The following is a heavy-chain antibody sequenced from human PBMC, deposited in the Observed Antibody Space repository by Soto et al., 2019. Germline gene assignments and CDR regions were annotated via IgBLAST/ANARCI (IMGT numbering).Heavy chain of an antibody. CDR3: ARERFVVVVAATHSWFDP. CDR2: IWYDGSNK. CDR1: GFTFSSYG. D-gene: IGHD2-15*01. V-gene: IGHV3-33*01. Sequence: QVQLVESGGGVVQPGRSLRLSCAASGFTFSSYGMHWVRQAPGKGLEWVAVIWYDGSNKYYADSVKGRLTISRDNSKNTRYLQMNSLRAEDTAVYYCARERFVVVVAATHSWFDPWGQGTLVTVSS. J-gene: IGHJ5*02.